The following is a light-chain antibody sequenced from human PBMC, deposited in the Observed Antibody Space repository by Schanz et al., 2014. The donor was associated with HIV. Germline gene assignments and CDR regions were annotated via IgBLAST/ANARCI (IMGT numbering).Light chain of an antibody. CDR2: GAS. CDR1: QSVSSN. V-gene: IGKV3-20*01. Sequence: EIVMTQSPGTLSVSPGERATLSCRASQSVSSNLAWYQQKPGQAPRLLIYGASTRATGIPDRFSGSGSSTDFTLTISRLEPEDSAVYYWQQYGSSPYTVGQGTKLEIK. CDR3: QQYGSSPYT. J-gene: IGKJ2*01.